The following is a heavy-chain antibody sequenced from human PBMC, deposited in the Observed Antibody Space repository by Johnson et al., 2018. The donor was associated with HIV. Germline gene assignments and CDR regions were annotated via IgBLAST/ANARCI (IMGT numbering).Heavy chain of an antibody. J-gene: IGHJ3*02. CDR2: INSDGSST. D-gene: IGHD1-26*01. V-gene: IGHV3-74*01. Sequence: VQLVESGGGLVQPGGSLRLSCAASGFTVSSNYMSWVRQAPGKGLVWVSRINSDGSSTSYADSVKGRFTISRDNSKNTLSLQMNSLRAEDTAVYYCAREWELLGSAFDIWGQGTMVIVSS. CDR1: GFTVSSNY. CDR3: AREWELLGSAFDI.